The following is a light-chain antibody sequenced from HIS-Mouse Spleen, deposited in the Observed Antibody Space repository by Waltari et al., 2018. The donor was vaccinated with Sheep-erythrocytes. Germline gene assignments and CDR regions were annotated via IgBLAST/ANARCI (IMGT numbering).Light chain of an antibody. CDR2: DAS. Sequence: EIVLTQSPPTLSLSPSERATLSCSARQSVSSYLAWYQQKPGQAPRLLIYDASNSATGIPARFSGSGSGTDFTLTISSLEPEDFAVYYCQQRSNWYTFGQGTKLEIK. CDR3: QQRSNWYT. V-gene: IGKV3-11*01. J-gene: IGKJ2*01. CDR1: QSVSSY.